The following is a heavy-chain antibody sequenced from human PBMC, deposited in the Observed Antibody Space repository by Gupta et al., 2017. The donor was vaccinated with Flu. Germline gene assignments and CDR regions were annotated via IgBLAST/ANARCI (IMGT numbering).Heavy chain of an antibody. D-gene: IGHD6-19*01. CDR2: IVPLLGTT. Sequence: QVQLVQSGAEVKKPGSSVKVSCKASGGPFNSHSISWVRRAPGLGLEWMGHIVPLLGTTDYAQKFQGRVTITADESTNTVFMELSSLRPEDTALYYCGRGGRLSGSGAFDIWGQGTMITVSS. CDR1: GGPFNSHS. V-gene: IGHV1-69*01. CDR3: GRGGRLSGSGAFDI. J-gene: IGHJ3*02.